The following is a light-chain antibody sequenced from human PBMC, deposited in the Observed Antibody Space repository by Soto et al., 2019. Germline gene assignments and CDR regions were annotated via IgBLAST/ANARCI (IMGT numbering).Light chain of an antibody. J-gene: IGKJ4*01. V-gene: IGKV3-15*01. Sequence: EIVMTQSPATLSVSPGERATLSCRASQSVSSNLAWYQQKPGQAPRLLIFGAATRATGIPARFSGSGSGTEFTLTISSLQSEDFAVYYCQQYNKWPHFTFGGGTKVEIK. CDR1: QSVSSN. CDR2: GAA. CDR3: QQYNKWPHFT.